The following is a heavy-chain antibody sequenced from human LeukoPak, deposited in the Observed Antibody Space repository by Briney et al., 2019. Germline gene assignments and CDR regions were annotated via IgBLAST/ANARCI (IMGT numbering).Heavy chain of an antibody. V-gene: IGHV1-2*02. CDR3: ARIPLSLQDY. Sequence: ASVKVSCTASGYTTTGYYMHWVRQAPGQRLEWMGWINPNSGDTNYAQKFQARVTMTTDTSISTTNPELSRLRSDDTAIYYCARIPLSLQDYWGQGTLVTVSS. J-gene: IGHJ4*02. CDR2: INPNSGDT. CDR1: GYTTTGYY.